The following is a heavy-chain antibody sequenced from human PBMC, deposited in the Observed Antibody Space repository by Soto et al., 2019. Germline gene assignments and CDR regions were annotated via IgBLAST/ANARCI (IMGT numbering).Heavy chain of an antibody. CDR2: IYPGDSDT. CDR1: GSSFTNYW. D-gene: IGHD2-2*03. V-gene: IGHV5-51*01. Sequence: PVESLIISFTGSGSSFTNYWIGWVRQMPGKGLEWMGIIYPGDSDTRYSPSFQVQVTISADKSISTAYLQWSSLKASDTAMYYCARLGYCSPTSCPPPCYWGQGTLVTVSS. CDR3: ARLGYCSPTSCPPPCY. J-gene: IGHJ4*02.